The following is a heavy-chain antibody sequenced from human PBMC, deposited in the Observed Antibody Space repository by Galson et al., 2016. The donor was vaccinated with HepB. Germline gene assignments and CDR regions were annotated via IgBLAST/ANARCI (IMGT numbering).Heavy chain of an antibody. CDR2: IKSDGITT. Sequence: LRLSCATSGLSFSRKWMHWVRQAPGKGLVWVSRIKSDGITTSYADSVKGRFTISRDNAKNTVYLQMNSLRAEDTAVYYCAGDLAYGLDVWGQGILVTVSS. CDR3: AGDLAYGLDV. CDR1: GLSFSRKW. D-gene: IGHD3/OR15-3a*01. V-gene: IGHV3-74*01. J-gene: IGHJ4*02.